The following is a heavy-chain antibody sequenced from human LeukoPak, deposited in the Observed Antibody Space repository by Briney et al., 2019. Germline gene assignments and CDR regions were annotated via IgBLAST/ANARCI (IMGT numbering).Heavy chain of an antibody. J-gene: IGHJ4*02. Sequence: SETLSLTCTVSVTSISSYYWSWIRQPPGKGLEWIGYMFYSGGTNYNPPLKSRLTVSLDTSNNAFSLQLTSVTAADTAVYYCARASDGSGPFDYWGQGTLVTVSS. CDR2: MFYSGGT. V-gene: IGHV4-59*01. CDR3: ARASDGSGPFDY. CDR1: VTSISSYY. D-gene: IGHD3-10*01.